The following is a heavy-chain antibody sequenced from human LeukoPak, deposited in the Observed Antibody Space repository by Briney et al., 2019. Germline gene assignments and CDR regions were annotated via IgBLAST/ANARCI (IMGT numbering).Heavy chain of an antibody. D-gene: IGHD1-14*01. CDR1: GYTFTSYG. Sequence: ASAKVSCKASGYTFTSYGISWVRQAPGQGLEWMGWIGGYNGNTIYALKLQGRVSMTTDTSTSTAYMDLRSLRSDDTAVYYCARDYCNNPTCHTREFDYWGQGTLVTVSS. V-gene: IGHV1-18*01. CDR3: ARDYCNNPTCHTREFDY. J-gene: IGHJ4*02. CDR2: IGGYNGNT.